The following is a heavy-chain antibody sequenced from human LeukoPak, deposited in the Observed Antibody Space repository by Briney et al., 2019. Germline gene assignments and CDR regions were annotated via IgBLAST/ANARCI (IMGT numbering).Heavy chain of an antibody. CDR1: GGSIANYY. D-gene: IGHD4-23*01. V-gene: IGHV4-4*09. Sequence: SETLSLTCTVSGGSIANYYWIWIRQPPGKGLEWIGYIYTSGSTDYKPSLKSRVTMSIDTSKNQFSLKLSSVTAADTAVYYCAAQTGTTVVNWFDPWGQGTLVTVSS. CDR2: IYTSGST. J-gene: IGHJ5*02. CDR3: AAQTGTTVVNWFDP.